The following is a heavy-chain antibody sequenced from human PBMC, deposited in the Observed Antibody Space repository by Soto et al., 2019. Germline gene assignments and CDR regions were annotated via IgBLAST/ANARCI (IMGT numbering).Heavy chain of an antibody. J-gene: IGHJ4*02. CDR2: IYRSGNT. Sequence: SETLSLTCSVSGDSISSSTYYWGWIRQPPWKGLEWIGNIYRSGNTNHNPSLKSRVTISVDTSKNQFSLKLSSVTAADTAVFYCARLSTIFGVVSITGPSYYSDYWGQGXLVTVYS. CDR3: ARLSTIFGVVSITGPSYYSDY. V-gene: IGHV4-39*01. D-gene: IGHD3-3*01. CDR1: GDSISSSTYY.